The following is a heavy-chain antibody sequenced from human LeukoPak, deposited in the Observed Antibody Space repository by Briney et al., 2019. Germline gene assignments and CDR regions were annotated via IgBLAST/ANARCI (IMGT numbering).Heavy chain of an antibody. D-gene: IGHD3-10*01. CDR3: ASDNYGSGSYYNGNFDY. CDR1: GYSFTRNA. CDR2: ISAYNGNT. J-gene: IGHJ4*02. Sequence: ASVKVSCKASGYSFTRNAIHWVRQAPGQRLEWMGWISAYNGNTNYAQKLQGRVTMTTDTSTSTAYMELRSLRSDDTAVYYCASDNYGSGSYYNGNFDYWGQGTLVTVSS. V-gene: IGHV1-18*01.